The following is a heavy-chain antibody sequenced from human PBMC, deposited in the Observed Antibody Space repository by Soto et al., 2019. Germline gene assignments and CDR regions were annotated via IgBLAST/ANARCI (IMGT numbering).Heavy chain of an antibody. D-gene: IGHD3-22*01. V-gene: IGHV3-23*01. J-gene: IGHJ6*02. CDR2: ISGSGGST. Sequence: GGSLRLSCAASGFTFINYGMSWVRQAPGKGLEWVSGISGSGGSTYNADPVEGRFTISRDNSKKTLYLEMNSLRAEDTAVYYCAKVHYYDGSGSYHYYGMDVWGQGITVTVSS. CDR1: GFTFINYG. CDR3: AKVHYYDGSGSYHYYGMDV.